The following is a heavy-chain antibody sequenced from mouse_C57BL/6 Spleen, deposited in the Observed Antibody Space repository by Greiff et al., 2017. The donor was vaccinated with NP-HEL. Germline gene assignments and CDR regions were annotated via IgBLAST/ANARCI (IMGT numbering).Heavy chain of an antibody. CDR3: ARYYYGSRWDYFDY. CDR2: IFPGSGST. V-gene: IGHV1-75*01. J-gene: IGHJ2*01. CDR1: GYTFTDYY. Sequence: QVQLKESGPELVKPGASVKISCKASGYTFTDYYINWVKQRPGQGLEWIGWIFPGSGSTYYNEKLKGKATLTVDKSSSTAYMLLSSLTSEDSAVYFCARYYYGSRWDYFDYWGQGTTLTVSS. D-gene: IGHD1-1*01.